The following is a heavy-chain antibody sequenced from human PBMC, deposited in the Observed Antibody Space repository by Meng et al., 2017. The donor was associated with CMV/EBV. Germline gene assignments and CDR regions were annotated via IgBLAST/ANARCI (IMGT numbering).Heavy chain of an antibody. V-gene: IGHV3-11*04. J-gene: IGHJ6*02. CDR1: GFTFSDYY. CDR3: ARDKGCSNTSCYALDYFGMDV. Sequence: GGSLRLSCAASGFTFSDYYMSWIRQAPGKGLEWVSYISSSGSTIYYADSVKGRFTISRDNAKNSLYLQMNSLRAEDTAVYYCARDKGCSNTSCYALDYFGMDVWGQGTTVTVSS. D-gene: IGHD2-2*01. CDR2: ISSSGSTI.